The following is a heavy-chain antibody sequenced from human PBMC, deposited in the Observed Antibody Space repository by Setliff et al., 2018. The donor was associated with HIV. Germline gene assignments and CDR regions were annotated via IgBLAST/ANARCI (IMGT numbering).Heavy chain of an antibody. CDR1: GFSFNFYW. J-gene: IGHJ3*02. V-gene: IGHV3-74*01. D-gene: IGHD4-17*01. Sequence: GGSLRLSCAASGFSFNFYWMHWARQVPGKGLVWVSRISSDGSSTSYADSVMGRFTISRDNSKNTLYLQMNSLRAEDTAVYYCARVTRLRAAFDIWGQGTMVTVSS. CDR3: ARVTRLRAAFDI. CDR2: ISSDGSST.